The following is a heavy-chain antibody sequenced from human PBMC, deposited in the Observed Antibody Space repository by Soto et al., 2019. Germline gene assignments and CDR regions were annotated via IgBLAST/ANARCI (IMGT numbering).Heavy chain of an antibody. CDR1: GYTSTGYY. CDR2: INPNSGGT. J-gene: IGHJ6*02. Sequence: ASVKVSCKASGYTSTGYYMHWVRQAPGQGLEWMGWINPNSGGTNYAQKFQGRVTMTRDTSISTAYMELSRLRSDDTAVYYCAREAAVAGTPVYYYYYGMDVWGQGTTVTVSS. CDR3: AREAAVAGTPVYYYYYGMDV. V-gene: IGHV1-2*02. D-gene: IGHD6-19*01.